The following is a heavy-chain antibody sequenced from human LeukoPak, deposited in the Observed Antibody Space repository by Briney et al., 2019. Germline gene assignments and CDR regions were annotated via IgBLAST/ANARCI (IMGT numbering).Heavy chain of an antibody. CDR3: ASGNYYQDY. D-gene: IGHD1-26*01. Sequence: SETLSLTCTVSSGSISSYYWSWIRQPPGKGLEWIGYIYYSGSTNYNPSLKSRVTISADTSKNQFSLKMNSVTAADTAVYYCASGNYYQDYWGQGTVVTVSP. CDR1: SGSISSYY. J-gene: IGHJ4*02. CDR2: IYYSGST. V-gene: IGHV4-59*08.